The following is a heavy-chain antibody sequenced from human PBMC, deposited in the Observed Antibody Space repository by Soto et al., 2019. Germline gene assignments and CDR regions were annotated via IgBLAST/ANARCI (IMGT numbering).Heavy chain of an antibody. CDR1: GDFMTTVGYY. CDR2: ISYSGST. J-gene: IGHJ4*02. CDR3: TRGDY. Sequence: QVQLQESGPGLVKPSQTLSLTCTVSGDFMTTVGYYWTWIRQHPGQGLEWIGFISYSGSTYYSSSLKGRVAISADTSKNQFSLKLNSMTAADTAVYYCTRGDYWGQGTLVTVSS. V-gene: IGHV4-31*03.